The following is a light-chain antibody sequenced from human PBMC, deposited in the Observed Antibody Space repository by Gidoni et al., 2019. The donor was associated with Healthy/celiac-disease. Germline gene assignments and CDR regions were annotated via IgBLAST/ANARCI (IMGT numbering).Light chain of an antibody. CDR2: DVS. CDR1: SSDVGDYNY. J-gene: IGLJ1*01. V-gene: IGLV2-14*01. Sequence: QSALTQPASVSGSPGQSITISCTGTSSDVGDYNYVSWYQQHPGKAPKLMIYDVSNRPSGVSNRCSGSKSGNTASLTISGLQAEDEADYYCSSYTSSSTLEGVFGTGTKVTVL. CDR3: SSYTSSSTLEGV.